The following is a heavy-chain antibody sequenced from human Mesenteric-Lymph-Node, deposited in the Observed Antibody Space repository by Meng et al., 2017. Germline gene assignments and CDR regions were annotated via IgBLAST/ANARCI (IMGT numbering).Heavy chain of an antibody. Sequence: QGSDPGLVKPSQTLSLSCTVSGGPINRGDYYWSWIRQPPGKGLEWIGYIYYTGSTYYNPSLKSRVTISMDTSKNQFSLRLSSVTAADTAVYYCARNYYFDYWGQGTLVTVSS. CDR2: IYYTGST. CDR3: ARNYYFDY. J-gene: IGHJ4*02. CDR1: GGPINRGDYY. V-gene: IGHV4-30-4*01.